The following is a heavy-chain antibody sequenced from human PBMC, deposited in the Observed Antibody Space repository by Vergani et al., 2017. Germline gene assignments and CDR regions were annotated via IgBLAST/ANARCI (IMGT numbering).Heavy chain of an antibody. CDR3: ARGGYSYGYGD. J-gene: IGHJ4*02. CDR1: GYTFTSYY. V-gene: IGHV1-69*01. D-gene: IGHD5-18*01. CDR2: IIPIFGTA. Sequence: QVQLVQSGAEVKKPGASVKVSCKASGYTFTSYYMHWVRQAPGQGLEWMGGIIPIFGTANYAQKFQGRVTITADESTSTAYMELSSLRSEDTAVYYWARGGYSYGYGDWGQGTLVTVSS.